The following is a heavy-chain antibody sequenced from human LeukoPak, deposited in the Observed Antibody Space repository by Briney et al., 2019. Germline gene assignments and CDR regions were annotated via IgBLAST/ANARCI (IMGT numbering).Heavy chain of an antibody. V-gene: IGHV1-24*01. CDR2: FDPEDGET. Sequence: ASVKVSCKVSVYTLTELSMHWVRQAPGKGLVWMGGFDPEDGETIYAQKFQGRVTMTEDTSTDTAYMELSSLRSEDTAVYYCATGLRYPITMVRGVIIQPKYYFDYWGQGTLVTVSS. CDR1: VYTLTELS. CDR3: ATGLRYPITMVRGVIIQPKYYFDY. J-gene: IGHJ4*02. D-gene: IGHD3-10*01.